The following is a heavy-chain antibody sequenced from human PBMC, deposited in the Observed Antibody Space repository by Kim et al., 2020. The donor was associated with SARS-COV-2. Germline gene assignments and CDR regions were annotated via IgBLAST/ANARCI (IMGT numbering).Heavy chain of an antibody. J-gene: IGHJ4*02. Sequence: DGTTNYAQKFQGRVTMTRNTATSTVYMDLSSLTSEDTAVYYCERDNSAFDYWGQGTLVTVSS. CDR2: DGTT. CDR3: ERDNSAFDY. V-gene: IGHV1-46*01. D-gene: IGHD1-26*01.